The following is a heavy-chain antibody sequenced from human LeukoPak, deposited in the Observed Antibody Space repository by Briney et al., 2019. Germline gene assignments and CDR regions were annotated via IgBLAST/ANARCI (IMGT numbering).Heavy chain of an antibody. CDR1: GFTVSSNY. J-gene: IGHJ6*02. CDR2: IYSGGST. Sequence: QAGGSLRLSCAASGFTVSSNYMSWVRQAPGKGLEWVSVIYSGGSTYYADSVKGRFTISRDNSKNTLYLQVNSLRAEDTAVYYCARDAYYYDSSGLPPLASDVWGQGTTVTVSS. CDR3: ARDAYYYDSSGLPPLASDV. D-gene: IGHD3-22*01. V-gene: IGHV3-53*01.